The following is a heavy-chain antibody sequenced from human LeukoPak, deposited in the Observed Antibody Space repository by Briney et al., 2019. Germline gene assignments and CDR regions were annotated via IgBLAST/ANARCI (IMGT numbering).Heavy chain of an antibody. D-gene: IGHD4-17*01. J-gene: IGHJ4*02. Sequence: PSETLSLTCTVPGGSISSYYWSWVRQPPGKGLEWIGYIYYSGSTNYNPSLKSRVTISVDTSKNQFSLKLSSVTAADTAVYYCARQNHYGDYGDYWGQGTLVTVSS. CDR3: ARQNHYGDYGDY. CDR1: GGSISSYY. CDR2: IYYSGST. V-gene: IGHV4-59*08.